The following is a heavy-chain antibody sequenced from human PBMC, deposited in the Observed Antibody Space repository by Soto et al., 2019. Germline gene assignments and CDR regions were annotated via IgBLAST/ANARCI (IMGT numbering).Heavy chain of an antibody. CDR2: INAGNGNT. Sequence: GASVKVSCKASGYTFTSYAMHWVRQAPGQRLEWMGWINAGNGNTKYSQKFQGRVTITRDTSASTVYMELSSLRSEDTAVYYCARSLQVVPAAIAYWGQGTLVTVS. V-gene: IGHV1-3*01. CDR3: ARSLQVVPAAIAY. D-gene: IGHD2-2*02. J-gene: IGHJ4*02. CDR1: GYTFTSYA.